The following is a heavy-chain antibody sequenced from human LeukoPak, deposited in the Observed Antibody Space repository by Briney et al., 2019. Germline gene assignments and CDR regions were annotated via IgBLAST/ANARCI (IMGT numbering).Heavy chain of an antibody. V-gene: IGHV4-4*09. CDR2: ST. D-gene: IGHD3-16*01. Sequence: SETLSLTCTVSGASVSSYYWSWIRQSPGKGLDCIFCSTKYNPSLKSRVTISSDTSKNQCSLKLSSLTAADTAVYYCARGRQLHLGELFPFAEFFQPWGQGTLVTVFS. CDR1: GASVSSYY. CDR3: ARGRQLHLGELFPFAEFFQP. J-gene: IGHJ1*01.